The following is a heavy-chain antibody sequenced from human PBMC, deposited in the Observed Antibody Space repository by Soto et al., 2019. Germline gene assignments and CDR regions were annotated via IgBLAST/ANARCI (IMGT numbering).Heavy chain of an antibody. J-gene: IGHJ5*02. CDR1: GFTVSSNY. D-gene: IGHD3-22*01. V-gene: IGHV3-66*01. Sequence: EVQLVESGGGLVQPGGSLRLSCAASGFTVSSNYMSWVRQAPGKGLEWVSVIYSGGTTYYADSVKGRFTISRDNSKNTLYLQMNSLRAEDTAVYYCARNGDSRDDRGWFDPWGQGTLVTVSS. CDR2: IYSGGTT. CDR3: ARNGDSRDDRGWFDP.